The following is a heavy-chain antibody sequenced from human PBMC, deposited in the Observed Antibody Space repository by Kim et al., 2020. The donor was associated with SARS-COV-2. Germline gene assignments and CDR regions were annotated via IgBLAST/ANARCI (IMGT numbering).Heavy chain of an antibody. J-gene: IGHJ4*02. CDR3: AKSRVTLMVRGVIPLDY. V-gene: IGHV3-23*01. D-gene: IGHD3-10*01. Sequence: VKGRFTISRDNSKNTLYLQMNSLRAEDTAVYYCAKSRVTLMVRGVIPLDYWGQGTLVTVSS.